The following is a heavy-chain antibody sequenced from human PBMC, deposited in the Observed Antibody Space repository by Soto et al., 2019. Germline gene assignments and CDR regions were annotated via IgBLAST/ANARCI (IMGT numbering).Heavy chain of an antibody. CDR2: TNSIGTSI. CDR3: ARKYSSSWFNWYFDL. Sequence: EVELVESGGGLVQPGGSLRLSCAASGFTFSNYEMNWVRQAPGKGLEWVAYTNSIGTSIYYADSVKGRFTISRDNAKNSLSLQMNSRRAVDTAFYFGARKYSSSWFNWYFDLWGRGTLVTVSS. CDR1: GFTFSNYE. J-gene: IGHJ2*01. D-gene: IGHD6-13*01. V-gene: IGHV3-48*03.